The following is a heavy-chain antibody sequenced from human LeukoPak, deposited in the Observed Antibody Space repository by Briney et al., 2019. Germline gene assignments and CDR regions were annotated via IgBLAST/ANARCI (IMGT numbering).Heavy chain of an antibody. D-gene: IGHD3-3*01. CDR1: GFTFSSYA. J-gene: IGHJ4*02. CDR3: AKASTTLYYDFWSGYPSRY. Sequence: GGSLRLSCAASGFTFSSYAMSWVRQAPGKGLEWVSAISGSRGTTYYADSVKGRFTISTDNSKNTLHLQLNSLRAGDTAVYYCAKASTTLYYDFWSGYPSRYWGQGALVSDS. V-gene: IGHV3-23*01. CDR2: ISGSRGTT.